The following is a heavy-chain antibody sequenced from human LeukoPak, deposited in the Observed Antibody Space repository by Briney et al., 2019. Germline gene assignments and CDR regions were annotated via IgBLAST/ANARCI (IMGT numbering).Heavy chain of an antibody. J-gene: IGHJ1*01. Sequence: ASVKVSCKASGYTFTGYYMHWVRQAPGQGLEWMGWINPNSGGTNYAQKFQGRVTMTRDTSISTTYMELSRLRSDDTAVYYCARRYSSGWYEEGYFQHWGQGTLVTVSS. CDR3: ARRYSSGWYEEGYFQH. V-gene: IGHV1-2*02. D-gene: IGHD6-19*01. CDR2: INPNSGGT. CDR1: GYTFTGYY.